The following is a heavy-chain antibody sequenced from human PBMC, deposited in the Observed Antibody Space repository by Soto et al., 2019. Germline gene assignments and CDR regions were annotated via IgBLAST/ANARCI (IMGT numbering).Heavy chain of an antibody. D-gene: IGHD3-10*01. CDR3: ARVTYYGSGSYSHFDY. J-gene: IGHJ4*02. V-gene: IGHV3-48*01. CDR2: ISSSSSTI. CDR1: GFTFSSYS. Sequence: GGSLRLSCAASGFTFSSYSMNWVRQAPGKGLEWVSYISSSSSTIYYADSVKGRFTISRDNAKNSLYLQMNSLRAEDTAVYYCARVTYYGSGSYSHFDYWGQGTLVTVSS.